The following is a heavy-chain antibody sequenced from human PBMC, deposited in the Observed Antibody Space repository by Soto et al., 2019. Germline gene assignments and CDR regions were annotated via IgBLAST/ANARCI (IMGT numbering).Heavy chain of an antibody. Sequence: GGSLRLSCAASGFTFSSYWMSWVRQAPGKGLEWVANIKQDGSEKYYVDSVKGRFTISRDNAKNSLYLQMNSLRAEDTAVYYCARPPYCSSTSCSYYFDYWGQGTLVTVSS. V-gene: IGHV3-7*05. J-gene: IGHJ4*02. CDR3: ARPPYCSSTSCSYYFDY. CDR1: GFTFSSYW. CDR2: IKQDGSEK. D-gene: IGHD2-2*01.